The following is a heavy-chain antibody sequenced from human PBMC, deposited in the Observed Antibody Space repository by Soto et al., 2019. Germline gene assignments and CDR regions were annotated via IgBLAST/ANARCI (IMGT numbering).Heavy chain of an antibody. V-gene: IGHV3-23*01. CDR3: AKAVNYGVYRYYFDY. CDR2: ISGSGGST. Sequence: EVQLLESGGGLVQPGGSLRLSCAASGFTFSSYAMSWVRQAPGKGLEWVSDISGSGGSTYYADSVKGRFTISRDNSKNTLYLQMNSLRPEDTAVYYCAKAVNYGVYRYYFDYWGQGTLVTVSS. CDR1: GFTFSSYA. D-gene: IGHD4-17*01. J-gene: IGHJ4*02.